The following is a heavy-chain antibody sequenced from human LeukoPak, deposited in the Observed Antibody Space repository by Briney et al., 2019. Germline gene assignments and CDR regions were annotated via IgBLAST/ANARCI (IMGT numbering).Heavy chain of an antibody. D-gene: IGHD2-15*01. V-gene: IGHV3-9*03. CDR3: ARDRFRYCSGAYCSHFEF. CDR1: GFIFDDYA. J-gene: IGHJ4*02. CDR2: INWNSGTI. Sequence: PGGSLRLSCAASGFIFDDYAMHWVRQAPGKGLECVSGINWNSGTIGYADSVKGRFTISRDNAKNSLYLQMNSLRADDMAFYYCARDRFRYCSGAYCSHFEFWGQGTLVSVSS.